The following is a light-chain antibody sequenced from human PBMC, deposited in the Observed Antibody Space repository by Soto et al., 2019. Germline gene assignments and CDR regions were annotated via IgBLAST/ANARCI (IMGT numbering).Light chain of an antibody. V-gene: IGLV2-14*01. J-gene: IGLJ2*01. CDR3: SSYTSSSTVV. CDR1: SSDVGGYNY. Sequence: QSVLTQPASVSGSPGQSITISCTGASSDVGGYNYVSWYQQHPGKAPKVMIYEVSNRPSGVSNRFSGSKSANTASLTISGLQAEHEADYYCSSYTSSSTVVFGGGTKLTVL. CDR2: EVS.